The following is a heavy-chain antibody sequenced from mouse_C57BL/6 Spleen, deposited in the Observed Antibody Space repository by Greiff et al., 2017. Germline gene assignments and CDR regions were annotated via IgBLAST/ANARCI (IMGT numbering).Heavy chain of an antibody. CDR1: GFTFSSYG. Sequence: EVQVVESGGDLVKPGGSLKLSCAASGFTFSSYGMSWVRQTPDKRLEWVATISSGGSYTYYPDSVKGRFTISRDNAKNTLYLQMSSLKSEDTAMYYCARHDYGSSYWYFDVWGTGTTVTVSS. D-gene: IGHD1-1*01. J-gene: IGHJ1*03. V-gene: IGHV5-6*01. CDR2: ISSGGSYT. CDR3: ARHDYGSSYWYFDV.